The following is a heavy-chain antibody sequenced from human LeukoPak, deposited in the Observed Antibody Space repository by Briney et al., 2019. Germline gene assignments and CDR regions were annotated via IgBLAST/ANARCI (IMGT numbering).Heavy chain of an antibody. D-gene: IGHD3-9*01. V-gene: IGHV3-23*01. CDR3: AKWGDYDVLTGYYDSDY. CDR1: GFSFSNYA. J-gene: IGHJ4*02. Sequence: GGSLRLSCAASGFSFSNYAMSWVRQVPGKGLEWVSAISGRDDSTYYADSVKGRFTISRDTSKNTLYLQMSSLRAEDTAVYYCAKWGDYDVLTGYYDSDYWGQGTLVTVSS. CDR2: ISGRDDST.